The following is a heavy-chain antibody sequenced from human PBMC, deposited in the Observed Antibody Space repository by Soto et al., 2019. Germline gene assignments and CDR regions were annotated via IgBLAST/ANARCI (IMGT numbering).Heavy chain of an antibody. Sequence: QVQLVESGGGLVQPGGSLRLSCAAAGFRFNDYYMTWIRQAPGKGLEWVSYISSGSSTIYYAHSVKGRFTISRDNDKNSLYLQMNSLRAEDTAVYYCATSSGALAASFPYYFDYWGQGTLVTVSS. CDR1: GFRFNDYY. D-gene: IGHD6-25*01. CDR2: ISSGSSTI. V-gene: IGHV3-11*01. CDR3: ATSSGALAASFPYYFDY. J-gene: IGHJ4*02.